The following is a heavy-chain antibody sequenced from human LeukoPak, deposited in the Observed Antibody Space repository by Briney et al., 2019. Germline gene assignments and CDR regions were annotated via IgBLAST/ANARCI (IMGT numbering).Heavy chain of an antibody. J-gene: IGHJ4*02. CDR3: ARGGTIAARD. D-gene: IGHD6-6*01. V-gene: IGHV4-61*09. CDR1: GGSISSGNYY. CDR2: IYTSGST. Sequence: SETLSLTCTVSGGSISSGNYYWSWIRQPAGKGLEWIGHIYTSGSTNYNPSLKSRVTISVDTSKDQFSLKLNSVTAADTAVYYCARGGTIAARDWGQGTLVTVSS.